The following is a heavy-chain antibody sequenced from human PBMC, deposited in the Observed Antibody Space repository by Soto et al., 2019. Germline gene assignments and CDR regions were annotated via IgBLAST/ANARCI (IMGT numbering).Heavy chain of an antibody. D-gene: IGHD5-12*01. CDR2: INVGNGNT. Sequence: GASVKVSCKTPGYIFTRYNIRWVRQAPGQRLEWMAWINVGNGNTRYSQKFQGRLTLTRDTPGNTAYLELNRLISEDTAVYYCERPKGYDYCLDVWGQGTRVTVSS. CDR3: ERPKGYDYCLDV. CDR1: GYIFTRYN. J-gene: IGHJ4*02. V-gene: IGHV1-3*01.